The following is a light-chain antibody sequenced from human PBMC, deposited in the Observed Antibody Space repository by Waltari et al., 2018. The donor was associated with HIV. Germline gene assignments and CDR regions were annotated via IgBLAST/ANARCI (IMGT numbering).Light chain of an antibody. CDR3: QQSYNTPWT. CDR1: QSISSY. V-gene: IGKV1-39*01. CDR2: AAT. Sequence: DIQMTQSPSSLSASVGDRVTITCRASQSISSYLNWYQQKPGKAPKLLIYAATSLQGGVPSRFSGSGSGTDFTRTISSLQPEDSAAYYCQQSYNTPWTFGQGTKVEIK. J-gene: IGKJ1*01.